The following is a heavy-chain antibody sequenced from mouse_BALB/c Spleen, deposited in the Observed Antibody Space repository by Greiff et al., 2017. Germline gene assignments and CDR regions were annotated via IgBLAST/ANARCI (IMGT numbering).Heavy chain of an antibody. CDR2: ISSGGST. J-gene: IGHJ1*01. V-gene: IGHV5-6-5*01. Sequence: EVKLMESGGGLVKPGGSLKLSCAASGFTFSSYAMSWVRQTPEKRLEWVASISSGGSTYYPDSVKGRFTISRDNARNILYLQMSSLRSEDTAMYYCARGRGYDAAYWYFDVWGAGTTVTVSS. CDR1: GFTFSSYA. D-gene: IGHD2-2*01. CDR3: ARGRGYDAAYWYFDV.